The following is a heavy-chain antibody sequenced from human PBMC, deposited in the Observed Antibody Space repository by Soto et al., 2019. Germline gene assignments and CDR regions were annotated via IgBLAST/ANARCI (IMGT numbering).Heavy chain of an antibody. D-gene: IGHD5-18*01. Sequence: SETLSLTCTVSGVSISSSSYYWGWIRQPPGKGLEWIGSIYYSGSTYYNPSLKSRVTISVDTSKNQFSLKLSSVTAADTAVYYCARLMAPYSHGYGLALVYMDVWDKGTTVTVSS. J-gene: IGHJ6*03. V-gene: IGHV4-39*01. CDR2: IYYSGST. CDR1: GVSISSSSYY. CDR3: ARLMAPYSHGYGLALVYMDV.